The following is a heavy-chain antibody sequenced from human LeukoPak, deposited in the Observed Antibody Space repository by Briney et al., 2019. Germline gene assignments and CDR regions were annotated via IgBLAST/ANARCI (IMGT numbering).Heavy chain of an antibody. CDR1: GYSFSSYA. CDR3: ARGGRYGGNTGLDY. Sequence: ASVKVSCKASGYSFSSYAINWVRQAPGQGLEWMGWFSAYNGNTYYAQKLQGRVTMATDTSTSTVYMELRSPRSDDTAVYYCARGGRYGGNTGLDYWGQGTLVTVSS. CDR2: FSAYNGNT. J-gene: IGHJ4*02. V-gene: IGHV1-18*01. D-gene: IGHD4-23*01.